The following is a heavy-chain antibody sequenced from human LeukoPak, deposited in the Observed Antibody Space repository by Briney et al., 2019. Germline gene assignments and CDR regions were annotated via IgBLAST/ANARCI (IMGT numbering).Heavy chain of an antibody. CDR3: ARGYDPDAFDI. J-gene: IGHJ3*02. Sequence: SETLSLTYAVSGGSISSYYWSWIRQPPGKGLEWIGYIYHSGSTYYNPSLKSRVTISVDRSKNQFSLKLSSVTAADTAVYYCARGYDPDAFDIWGQGTMVTVSS. V-gene: IGHV4-30-2*01. D-gene: IGHD1-14*01. CDR2: IYHSGST. CDR1: GGSISSYY.